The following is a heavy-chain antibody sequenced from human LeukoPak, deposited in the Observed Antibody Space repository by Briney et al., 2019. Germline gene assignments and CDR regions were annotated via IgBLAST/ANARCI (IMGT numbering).Heavy chain of an antibody. Sequence: GGSLRLSCAASGFTFSAYGIHWVRQAPGKGLEWVAFIRYDGSDKYYADSVKGRFTISRDNAKNMVYLQMDSLRVDDMAVYYCAQDAPASSDSWGQGT. CDR3: AQDAPASSDS. D-gene: IGHD6-6*01. J-gene: IGHJ4*02. CDR1: GFTFSAYG. CDR2: IRYDGSDK. V-gene: IGHV3-30*02.